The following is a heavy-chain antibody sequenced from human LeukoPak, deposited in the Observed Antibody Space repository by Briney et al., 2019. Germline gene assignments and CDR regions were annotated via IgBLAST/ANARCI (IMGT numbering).Heavy chain of an antibody. V-gene: IGHV3-11*04. D-gene: IGHD3-16*02. J-gene: IGHJ3*02. CDR3: ARARRYYDYVWGSYRPDAFDI. Sequence: AGGSLRLSCAASGFTFSDYYMSWIRQAPGKGLEWVSYISSSGSTIYYADSVKGRFTISRDNSKNTLYLQMNSLRAEDTAVYYCARARRYYDYVWGSYRPDAFDIWGQGTMVTVSS. CDR2: ISSSGSTI. CDR1: GFTFSDYY.